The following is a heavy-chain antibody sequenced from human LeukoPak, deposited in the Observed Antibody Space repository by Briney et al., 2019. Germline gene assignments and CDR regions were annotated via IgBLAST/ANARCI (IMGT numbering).Heavy chain of an antibody. CDR1: GFTFRDYW. D-gene: IGHD3-16*01. V-gene: IGHV3-74*01. CDR3: ARTLWPYDAFDI. J-gene: IGHJ3*02. CDR2: INADGSDT. Sequence: PGGSLRLSCAASGFTFRDYWMHWVRHAPGKGLVWVSRINADGSDTNYADSVKGRFTISRDDAKNTVYLQMNSLRAGDTAVYYCARTLWPYDAFDIWGQGTMVTVSS.